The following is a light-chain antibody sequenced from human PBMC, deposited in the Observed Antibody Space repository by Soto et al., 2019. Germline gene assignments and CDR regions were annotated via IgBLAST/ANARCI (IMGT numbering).Light chain of an antibody. CDR2: DVS. V-gene: IGLV2-14*01. Sequence: HSELTKAASVSGLPGQSSTISCTRTSSDVGGYNYVSWYQQHPGKAPKLMIYDVSNRPSGVSNRFSGSKSGNTASLTISGLQAEDEADYYCSSYTSSSTLYVFGTGTKVTVL. CDR3: SSYTSSSTLYV. J-gene: IGLJ1*01. CDR1: SSDVGGYNY.